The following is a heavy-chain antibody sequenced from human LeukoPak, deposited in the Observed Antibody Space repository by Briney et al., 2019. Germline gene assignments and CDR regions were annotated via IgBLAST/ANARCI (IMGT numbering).Heavy chain of an antibody. CDR1: GGSISSYY. CDR3: ARGFSYAYLDY. D-gene: IGHD5-18*01. Sequence: PSETLSLACTVSGGSISSYYWSWVGQPAGKGLEGIGHFYTSGSTNYNPSLRSRITMSVDTSKNQFSLKLTSMSAADTAVYFCARGFSYAYLDYWGQGILVTVSS. J-gene: IGHJ4*02. V-gene: IGHV4-4*07. CDR2: FYTSGST.